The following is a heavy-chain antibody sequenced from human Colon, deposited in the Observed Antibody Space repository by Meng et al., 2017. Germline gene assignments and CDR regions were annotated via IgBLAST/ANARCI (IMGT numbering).Heavy chain of an antibody. J-gene: IGHJ4*02. CDR3: ARSHFDFYYFDY. Sequence: GGSLRLSCGASGFIFSKSEMNWVRQAPGKGLEWVAYISGPGGTIYYADSVKGRFTISRDNAQTSVYLQMNSLRAEDTAVYYCARSHFDFYYFDYWGQGTVVTVSS. CDR1: GFIFSKSE. D-gene: IGHD3/OR15-3a*01. V-gene: IGHV3-48*03. CDR2: ISGPGGTI.